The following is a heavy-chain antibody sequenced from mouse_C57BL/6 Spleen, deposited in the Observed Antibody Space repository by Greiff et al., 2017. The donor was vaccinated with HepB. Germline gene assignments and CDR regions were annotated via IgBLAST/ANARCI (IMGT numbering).Heavy chain of an antibody. D-gene: IGHD1-1*01. Sequence: EVMLVESGGGLVKPGGSLKLSCAASGFTFSDYGMHWVRQAPEKGLEWVAYISSGSSTIYYADTVKGRFTISRDNAKNTLFLQMTSLRSEDTAMYYCAREITTVVAPAYWGQGTLVTVSA. CDR1: GFTFSDYG. V-gene: IGHV5-17*01. CDR3: AREITTVVAPAY. J-gene: IGHJ3*01. CDR2: ISSGSSTI.